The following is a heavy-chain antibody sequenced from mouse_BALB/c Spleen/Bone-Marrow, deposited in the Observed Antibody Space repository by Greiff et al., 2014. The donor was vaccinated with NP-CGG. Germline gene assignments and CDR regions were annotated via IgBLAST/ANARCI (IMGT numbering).Heavy chain of an antibody. D-gene: IGHD2-3*01. Sequence: EVKLVESGGGLVQPGGSRKLSCAASGFTFSSFGMHWVRQAPEKGLEWVAYISTGSSTIYYADTVKGRFTISRDNPKNTLFLQMTSLRSEDTAMYYCARSDGAMGYWGQGTSVTVSS. V-gene: IGHV5-17*02. CDR3: ARSDGAMGY. CDR1: GFTFSSFG. J-gene: IGHJ4*01. CDR2: ISTGSSTI.